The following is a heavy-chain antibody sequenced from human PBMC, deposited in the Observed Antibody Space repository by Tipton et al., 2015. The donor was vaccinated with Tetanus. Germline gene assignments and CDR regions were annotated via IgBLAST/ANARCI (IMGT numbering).Heavy chain of an antibody. Sequence: LRLSCTVSGGSISSDAHYWSWIRQAPGKGLEWLGYISHSGTTNYNPSLMSRVTLSLDTARGQFSLKLTSVTAADAAVYFCARPGVGGYTGYSFDFWGQGTVVPVSS. CDR3: ARPGVGGYTGYSFDF. J-gene: IGHJ4*02. V-gene: IGHV4-30-4*01. CDR2: ISHSGTT. CDR1: GGSISSDAHY. D-gene: IGHD5-12*01.